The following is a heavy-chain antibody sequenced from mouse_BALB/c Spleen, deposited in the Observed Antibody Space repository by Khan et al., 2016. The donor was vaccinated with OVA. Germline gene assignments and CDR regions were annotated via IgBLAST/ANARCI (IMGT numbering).Heavy chain of an antibody. Sequence: EVQLVESGGGLMQPKGSLKLSCAASGFTFNTFAMDWVRQAPGKGLEWVARIRSKSNNYATYYADSVKERLTISRDDSQSMLYLQMNNLKTEDTAMYYCVRPSYDGYYEWFAYWGQGTLVTVSA. V-gene: IGHV10-1*02. D-gene: IGHD2-3*01. CDR1: GFTFNTFA. J-gene: IGHJ3*01. CDR2: IRSKSNNYAT. CDR3: VRPSYDGYYEWFAY.